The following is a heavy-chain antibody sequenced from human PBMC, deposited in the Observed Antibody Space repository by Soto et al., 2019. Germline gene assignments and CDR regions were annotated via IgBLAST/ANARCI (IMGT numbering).Heavy chain of an antibody. CDR3: ARPPGYISDWHYFDL. CDR1: GYTFTSYY. J-gene: IGHJ4*02. Sequence: ASVKVSCKASGYTFTSYYMHWVRQAPGQGFEWMGRISPKSGGTNYAQKFQGRVRMTWDTSLKTAYMELSSLKSDDTAVYYCARPPGYISDWHYFDLWGQGTLVTVSS. V-gene: IGHV1-2*02. D-gene: IGHD2-21*02. CDR2: ISPKSGGT.